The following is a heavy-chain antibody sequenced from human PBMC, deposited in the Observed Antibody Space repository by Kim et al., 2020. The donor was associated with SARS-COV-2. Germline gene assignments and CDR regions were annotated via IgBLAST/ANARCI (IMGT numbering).Heavy chain of an antibody. J-gene: IGHJ6*01. CDR1: GFYFSNYW. CDR2: IYAGDSQT. CDR3: ARPRYSTSLYGMAV. V-gene: IGHV5-51*01. Sequence: GESLKISCEGYGFYFSNYWIAWVRQMPGKGLEWMGMIYAGDSQTRYSPSFQGQVTISVDKSIGTAYLQWSSLQASDTAKYYCARPRYSTSLYGMAVWGQGTTVTVST. D-gene: IGHD6-13*01.